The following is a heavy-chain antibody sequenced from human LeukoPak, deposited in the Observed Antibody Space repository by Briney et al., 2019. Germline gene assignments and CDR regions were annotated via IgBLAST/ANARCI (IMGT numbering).Heavy chain of an antibody. CDR2: IYYSGST. CDR1: GGSISSSSYY. D-gene: IGHD6-13*01. V-gene: IGHV4-39*01. Sequence: SETLSLTCTVSGGSISSSSYYWGWIRQPPGKGLEWIGSIYYSGSTYYNPSLKSRVTISVDTSKDQFSLKLSSVTAADTAVYYCARPGLGVAAAENDYWGQGTLVTVSS. CDR3: ARPGLGVAAAENDY. J-gene: IGHJ4*02.